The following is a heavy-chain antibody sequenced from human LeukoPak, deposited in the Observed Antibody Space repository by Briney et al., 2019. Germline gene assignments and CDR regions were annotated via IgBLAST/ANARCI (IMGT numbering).Heavy chain of an antibody. V-gene: IGHV4-34*01. Sequence: SETLSLTCAVYGGSFSGYYWSWIRQPPGKGLEWIGEINHSGSTNYNPSLKSRVTISVDTSKNQFSLKLSSVTAADTAVYYCARGRTYSSSRYQPMYYFDYWGQGTLVTVSS. CDR2: INHSGST. D-gene: IGHD6-13*01. J-gene: IGHJ4*02. CDR1: GGSFSGYY. CDR3: ARGRTYSSSRYQPMYYFDY.